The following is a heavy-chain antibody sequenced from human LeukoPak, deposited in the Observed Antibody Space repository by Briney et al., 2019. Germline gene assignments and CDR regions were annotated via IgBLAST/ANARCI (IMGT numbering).Heavy chain of an antibody. V-gene: IGHV1-46*01. CDR1: GYTFTSYY. J-gene: IGHJ4*02. CDR2: INPSGGST. CDR3: ARDSGPYYDYVWGSYRYPFDY. Sequence: ASVKVSCKASGYTFTSYYMHWVRQAPGQGLEWMGIINPSGGSTSYAQKFQGRVTMTRDTSTSTVYMELSSLRSEDTAVYYCARDSGPYYDYVWGSYRYPFDYWGQGTLVTVSS. D-gene: IGHD3-16*02.